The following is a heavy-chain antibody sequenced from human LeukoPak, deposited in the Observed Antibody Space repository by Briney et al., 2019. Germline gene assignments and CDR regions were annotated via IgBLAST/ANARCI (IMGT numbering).Heavy chain of an antibody. CDR2: ISGSGGST. V-gene: IGHV3-23*01. CDR1: GVTFSSYA. CDR3: AKDISGSYWSYNWFDP. Sequence: GGSLRLSCAASGVTFSSYAMSWVRQAPGKGLEWVSGISGSGGSTYYADSVKGRFTISRENSKNTLYLQMNSLRAEDTAVYYCAKDISGSYWSYNWFDPWGQGTLVTVSP. J-gene: IGHJ5*02. D-gene: IGHD1-26*01.